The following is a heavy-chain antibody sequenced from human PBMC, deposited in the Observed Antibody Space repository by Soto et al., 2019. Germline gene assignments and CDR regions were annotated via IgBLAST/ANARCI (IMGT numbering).Heavy chain of an antibody. CDR1: GFTVSSNY. J-gene: IGHJ4*02. Sequence: GGSLRLSCAAAGFTVSSNYMSWVRQAPGKGLEWVSVIYSGGSTYYADSVKGRFTISRDNSKNTLYLQMNSLRAEDTAVYYCARAGSTMIADYWGQGTLVTVSS. CDR3: ARAGSTMIADY. V-gene: IGHV3-53*01. D-gene: IGHD3-22*01. CDR2: IYSGGST.